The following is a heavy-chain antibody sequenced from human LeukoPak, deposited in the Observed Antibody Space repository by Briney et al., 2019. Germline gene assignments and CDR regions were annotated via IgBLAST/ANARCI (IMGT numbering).Heavy chain of an antibody. Sequence: SVTVSCKASGGTFSSYAISWVRQAPGQGLEWMGRIIPILGIANYAQKFQGRVTITADKPTSTAYMELSSLRSEDTAVYYCARDRAYCGGDCYSNWFDPWGQGTLVTVSS. CDR2: IIPILGIA. CDR1: GGTFSSYA. D-gene: IGHD2-21*02. CDR3: ARDRAYCGGDCYSNWFDP. V-gene: IGHV1-69*04. J-gene: IGHJ5*02.